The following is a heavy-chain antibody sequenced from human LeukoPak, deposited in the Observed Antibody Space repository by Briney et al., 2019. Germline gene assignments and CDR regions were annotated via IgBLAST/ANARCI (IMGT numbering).Heavy chain of an antibody. CDR3: ATTTFGVKYGFDI. CDR1: GYTFTSID. J-gene: IGHJ3*02. Sequence: ASVTVSCKASGYTFTSIDINWVRQAPGRGLEWMGWINPNSGGANYAQNFQGRVTMTRDTSISTAYMELSRLRSDDTAVYYCATTTFGVKYGFDIRGQGTIVTVSS. CDR2: INPNSGGA. V-gene: IGHV1-2*02. D-gene: IGHD3-3*01.